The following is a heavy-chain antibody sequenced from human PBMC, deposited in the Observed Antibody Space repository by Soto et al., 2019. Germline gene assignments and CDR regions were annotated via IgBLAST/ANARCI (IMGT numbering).Heavy chain of an antibody. CDR1: GGPISSFY. V-gene: IGHV4-59*01. Sequence: SETLSLTCTVSGGPISSFYWSWMRQSPGKGLEWIGQIFYTGNTDYNPSLKSRVTMSVDIPKKQFSLKLRSVTAADTAMYFCARNNVRGVSNSYNWIDPWGQGTLVTVSS. CDR3: ARNNVRGVSNSYNWIDP. CDR2: IFYTGNT. D-gene: IGHD3-10*01. J-gene: IGHJ5*02.